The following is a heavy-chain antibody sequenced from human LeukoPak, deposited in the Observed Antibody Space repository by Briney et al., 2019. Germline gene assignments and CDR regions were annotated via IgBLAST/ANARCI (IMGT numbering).Heavy chain of an antibody. Sequence: SGGTLRLSCAASGFTFSTYGMGWVRQAPGKGLEWVSAISGSGDSTYYADSVKGRFTISRDNSKNTLYLQMNSLRAEDTAVYYCAELGITMIGGVWGKGTTVTVSS. CDR3: AELGITMIGGV. D-gene: IGHD3-10*02. CDR1: GFTFSTYG. V-gene: IGHV3-23*01. CDR2: ISGSGDST. J-gene: IGHJ6*04.